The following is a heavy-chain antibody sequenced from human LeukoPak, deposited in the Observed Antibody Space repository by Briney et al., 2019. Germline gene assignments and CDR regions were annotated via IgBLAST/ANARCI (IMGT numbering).Heavy chain of an antibody. CDR3: ARGLNSGSYYAYFDY. CDR2: IYYSGST. V-gene: IGHV4-61*01. CDR1: GGSISSSSYY. Sequence: SETLSLTCTVSGGSISSSSYYWSWIRQPPGKGLEWIGYIYYSGSTNYNPSLKSRVTISVDTSKNQFSLKLSSVTAADTAVYYCARGLNSGSYYAYFDYWGQGTLVTVSS. J-gene: IGHJ4*02. D-gene: IGHD1-26*01.